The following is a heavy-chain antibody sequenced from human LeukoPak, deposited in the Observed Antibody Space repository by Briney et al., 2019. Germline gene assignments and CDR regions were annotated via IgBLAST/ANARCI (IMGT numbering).Heavy chain of an antibody. Sequence: GFLRLSCAASGFTFSSYAMSWVRQAPGKGLEWVSAISGSGGSTYYADSVKGRFTISRDNSKNTLYLQMNSLRAEDTAVYYCAKEGVGSGSYGPVGYWGQGTLVTVSS. CDR1: GFTFSSYA. CDR2: ISGSGGST. V-gene: IGHV3-23*01. D-gene: IGHD1-26*01. CDR3: AKEGVGSGSYGPVGY. J-gene: IGHJ4*02.